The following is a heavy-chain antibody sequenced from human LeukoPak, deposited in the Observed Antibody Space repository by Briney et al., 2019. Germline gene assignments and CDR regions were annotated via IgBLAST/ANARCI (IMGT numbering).Heavy chain of an antibody. Sequence: ASVKVSWKASGYTFTSYGITWVRRAPGQGLEWMGWISTYNGNTNYAQKVQGRVTMTRDMSTSTVYMELNSLRSEDTAVYYCARAGIGSYYYYYMDVWGKGTTVTVSS. J-gene: IGHJ6*03. CDR3: ARAGIGSYYYYYMDV. V-gene: IGHV1-18*01. D-gene: IGHD3-10*01. CDR2: ISTYNGNT. CDR1: GYTFTSYG.